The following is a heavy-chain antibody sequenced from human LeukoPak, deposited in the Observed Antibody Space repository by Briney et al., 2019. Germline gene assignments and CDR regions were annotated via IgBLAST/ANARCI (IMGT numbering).Heavy chain of an antibody. CDR2: ISSSSSYI. J-gene: IGHJ4*02. Sequence: GGSLRLSCAASGFTFSSYSMNWVRQAPGKGLEWVSSISSSSSYIYYADSVKGRFTISRDNAKNSLYLQMNSLRAEDTAVYYCARERNSHYDIKEDKPDYWGQGTLVTVSS. CDR1: GFTFSSYS. D-gene: IGHD3-9*01. V-gene: IGHV3-21*01. CDR3: ARERNSHYDIKEDKPDY.